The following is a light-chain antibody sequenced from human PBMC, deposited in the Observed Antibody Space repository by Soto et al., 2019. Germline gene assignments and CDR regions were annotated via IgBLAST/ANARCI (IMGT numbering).Light chain of an antibody. CDR3: QQSYTAPYT. J-gene: IGKJ3*01. CDR1: RIISNY. Sequence: DIQMTQSPSSLSASVGDAVSLTCRASRIISNYLNWYQQKPGRAPKLLISGASSLQRGVPSRFSGSGSGTTFTLTITSLQPDDFAIYFCQQSYTAPYTFGPGTKVEIK. CDR2: GAS. V-gene: IGKV1-39*01.